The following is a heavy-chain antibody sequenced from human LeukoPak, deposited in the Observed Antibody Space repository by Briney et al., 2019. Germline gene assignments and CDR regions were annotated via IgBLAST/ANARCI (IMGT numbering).Heavy chain of an antibody. V-gene: IGHV3-30-3*01. Sequence: PGGSLRHSCAASGFTFSSYAMHWVRQAPGKGLEWVAVISYDGSNKYYADSVKGRFTISRDNSKNTLYLQMNSLRAEDTAVYYCATEIVEAGLLDYWGQGTLVTVSS. CDR3: ATEIVEAGLLDY. J-gene: IGHJ4*02. D-gene: IGHD2-21*01. CDR1: GFTFSSYA. CDR2: ISYDGSNK.